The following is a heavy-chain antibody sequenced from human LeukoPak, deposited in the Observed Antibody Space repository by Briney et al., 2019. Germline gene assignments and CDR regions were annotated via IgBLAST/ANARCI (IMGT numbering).Heavy chain of an antibody. CDR3: ARDVSDDYDILTGYYTDFDY. J-gene: IGHJ4*02. CDR2: ISSSSSTI. V-gene: IGHV3-48*04. CDR1: GFTFNTYA. D-gene: IGHD3-9*01. Sequence: GGSLRLSCAASGFTFNTYAITWVRQAPGKGLEWVSYISSSSSTIYYADSVKGRFTISRDNAKNSLYLQMNSLRAEDTAVYYCARDVSDDYDILTGYYTDFDYWGQGTLVTVSS.